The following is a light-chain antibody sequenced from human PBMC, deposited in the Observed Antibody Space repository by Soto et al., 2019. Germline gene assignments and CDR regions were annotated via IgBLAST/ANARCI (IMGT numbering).Light chain of an antibody. V-gene: IGKV3-20*01. J-gene: IGKJ5*01. Sequence: EIVLTQSAGTLSMSPGERATLSCRASQSVSNNYLAWYQQKPGQAPRLLIYGASNRATGIPDRFSGSGYGTDFALTISCLEPEDFALYYCQHYYGTAPIAFGKGTRLEIK. CDR2: GAS. CDR3: QHYYGTAPIA. CDR1: QSVSNNY.